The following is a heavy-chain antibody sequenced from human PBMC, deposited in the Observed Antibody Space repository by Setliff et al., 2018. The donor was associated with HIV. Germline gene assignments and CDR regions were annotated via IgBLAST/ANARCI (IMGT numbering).Heavy chain of an antibody. D-gene: IGHD3-16*02. CDR1: GYSISSGYY. Sequence: SETLSLTCAVSGYSISSGYYWGWIRQPPGKGLEWIGSIYHSGSTYYNPSLKSRVTISVDTSKNQFSLKLSSVTAADAAVYYCARSDYDYVWGSYRDPYYFDYWGQGTLVTVSS. V-gene: IGHV4-38-2*01. CDR3: ARSDYDYVWGSYRDPYYFDY. CDR2: IYHSGST. J-gene: IGHJ4*02.